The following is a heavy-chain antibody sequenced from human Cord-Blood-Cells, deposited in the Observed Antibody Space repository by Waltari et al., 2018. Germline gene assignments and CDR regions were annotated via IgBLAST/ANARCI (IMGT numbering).Heavy chain of an antibody. D-gene: IGHD6-6*01. V-gene: IGHV1-69*01. CDR3: ARVPTPSSSIAARWFDP. CDR2: IIPNFGTA. CDR1: GGTFSSYA. J-gene: IGHJ5*02. Sequence: QVQLVQSGAEVKKPGSSVKVSCKASGGTFSSYAIRWVRQAPGQGLEWMGGIIPNFGTANYAQQFQGRVTIPADEATSTAYMGLSSLRSEDTAVYYCARVPTPSSSIAARWFDPWGQGTLVTVSS.